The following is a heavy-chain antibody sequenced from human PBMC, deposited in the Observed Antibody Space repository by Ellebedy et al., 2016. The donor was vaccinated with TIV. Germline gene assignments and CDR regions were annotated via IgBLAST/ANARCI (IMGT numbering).Heavy chain of an antibody. D-gene: IGHD5-18*01. V-gene: IGHV1-46*01. J-gene: IGHJ5*02. CDR3: ARDNRIQLWLGWFDP. Sequence: ASVKVSCKASGYTFTSYYMHWVRQAPGQGLEWMGIINPSGGSTSYAQKFQGRVTITRDTSASTAYMELSSLRSEDTAVYYCARDNRIQLWLGWFDPWGQGTLVTVSS. CDR2: INPSGGST. CDR1: GYTFTSYY.